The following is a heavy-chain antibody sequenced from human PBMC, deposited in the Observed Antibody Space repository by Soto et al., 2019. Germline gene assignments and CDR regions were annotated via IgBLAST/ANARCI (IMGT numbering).Heavy chain of an antibody. Sequence: GASVKVSCKTSGATFSSYAITWVRQAPGQGLEWMGGIAPTVDTSTYAQKFQGRVTITADKFTNTVYMELSSLRSDDAAVYYCVRVVAIPGYPDNWGQGTLVTVSS. CDR3: VRVVAIPGYPDN. V-gene: IGHV1-69*06. D-gene: IGHD5-12*01. J-gene: IGHJ4*02. CDR2: IAPTVDTS. CDR1: GATFSSYA.